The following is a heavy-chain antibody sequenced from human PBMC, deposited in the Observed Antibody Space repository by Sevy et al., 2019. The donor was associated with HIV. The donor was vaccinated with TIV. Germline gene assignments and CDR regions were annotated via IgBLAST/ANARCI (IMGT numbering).Heavy chain of an antibody. CDR2: LFYSGST. CDR3: ARCRSPYGDYATGSLDY. Sequence: SETLSITCTVSGGSVSTDSYYWSWIRQPPGKGLEWIGYLFYSGSTNYNPSLKSRVTISLDTSKNQFSLKLSSVTAADTAVYYCARCRSPYGDYATGSLDYRGQGALVTVSS. D-gene: IGHD4-17*01. V-gene: IGHV4-61*01. CDR1: GGSVSTDSYY. J-gene: IGHJ4*02.